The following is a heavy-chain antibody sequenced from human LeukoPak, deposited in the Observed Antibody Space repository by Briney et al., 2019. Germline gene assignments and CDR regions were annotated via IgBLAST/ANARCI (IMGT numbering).Heavy chain of an antibody. CDR3: AKDGGSYYDSSGYAYYFDY. CDR2: ISGSGGST. V-gene: IGHV3-23*01. D-gene: IGHD3-22*01. Sequence: GGSLRLSCAASGFTFSSYAMSWVHRAPGKGLEWVSAISGSGGSTYYADSVKGRFTISRDNSKNTLYLQMNSLRAEDTAVYYCAKDGGSYYDSSGYAYYFDYWGQGTLVTVSS. J-gene: IGHJ4*02. CDR1: GFTFSSYA.